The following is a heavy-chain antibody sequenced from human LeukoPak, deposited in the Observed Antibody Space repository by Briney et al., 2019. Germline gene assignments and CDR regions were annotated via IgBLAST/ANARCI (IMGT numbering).Heavy chain of an antibody. CDR3: AKLNRGITFGGVITDY. Sequence: GGSLRLSCAASGFTFSNYAMNWVRQAPGKGLEWVSAISGSGGNTHYADSVKGRFTISRDNSKNTLYLQMNSLRAEDTAVYYCAKLNRGITFGGVITDYWGQGTLVTVSS. CDR2: ISGSGGNT. V-gene: IGHV3-23*01. J-gene: IGHJ4*02. D-gene: IGHD3-16*02. CDR1: GFTFSNYA.